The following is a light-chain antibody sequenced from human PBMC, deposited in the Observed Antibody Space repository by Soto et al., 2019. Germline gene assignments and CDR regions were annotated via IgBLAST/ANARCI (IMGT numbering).Light chain of an antibody. V-gene: IGLV2-14*01. CDR3: NSYTSKSTGV. CDR2: EVS. J-gene: IGLJ1*01. Sequence: QSALTQPASVSGSPGQSITISCTETSSDVGGYNYVSWYQQHPGKAPKLIIYEVSNRPSGVSNRFSGSKSGNTASLTISGLQADDEADYYCNSYTSKSTGVFGTGTQLTVL. CDR1: SSDVGGYNY.